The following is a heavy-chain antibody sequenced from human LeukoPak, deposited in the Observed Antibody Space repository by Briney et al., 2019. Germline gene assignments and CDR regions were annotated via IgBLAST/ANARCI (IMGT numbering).Heavy chain of an antibody. V-gene: IGHV3-48*01. CDR2: ISSSSSTI. D-gene: IGHD3-10*01. CDR3: ARALWLGEGFFDY. Sequence: GGSLRLSCAASGFTFSSYSMNWVRQAPGKGLEWVSYISSSSSTIYYADSVKGRFTISRDNAKNSLYLQMNSLRAEDTAVYYCARALWLGEGFFDYWGQGTLVTVSS. J-gene: IGHJ4*02. CDR1: GFTFSSYS.